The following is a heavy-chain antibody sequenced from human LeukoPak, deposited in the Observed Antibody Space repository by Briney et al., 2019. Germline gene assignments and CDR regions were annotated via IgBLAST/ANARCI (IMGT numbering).Heavy chain of an antibody. Sequence: PGGSLKLSCAASGFIFSGSAMHWVRQASGKGLEWVGRIRINDNSDATAYGPSVRGRFTISRDDSKNTTYLQMNSLKTEDTAVYYCTRRRGGGEFGYWGQGTLVTVSS. J-gene: IGHJ4*02. D-gene: IGHD3-10*01. CDR1: GFIFSGSA. CDR2: IRINDNSDAT. V-gene: IGHV3-73*01. CDR3: TRRRGGGEFGY.